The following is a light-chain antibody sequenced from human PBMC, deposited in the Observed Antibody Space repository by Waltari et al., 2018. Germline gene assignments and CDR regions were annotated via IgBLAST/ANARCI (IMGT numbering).Light chain of an antibody. CDR1: TSDVGNYDL. V-gene: IGLV2-23*02. CDR2: EVI. CDR3: CSYAGRGTYV. Sequence: QSALTQPASVSGTPGQSITISCTGTTSDVGNYDLVPWFQQHPGKAPKLLICEVINRPSGVPSRFSGSKSGNTASLTISGLQGEDEADYYCCSYAGRGTYVFGSGTKVTVL. J-gene: IGLJ1*01.